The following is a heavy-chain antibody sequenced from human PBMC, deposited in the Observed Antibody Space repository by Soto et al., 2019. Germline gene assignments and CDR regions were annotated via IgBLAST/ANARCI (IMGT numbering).Heavy chain of an antibody. J-gene: IGHJ4*02. D-gene: IGHD3-22*01. Sequence: QVQLQESGPGLVKPSETLSLTCAVSGDSITSYYWSWIRQPPGKGLEWIGYIYYGGSTKYNPSLRSRVTISIDTSKNQFSLRLSSVTAADTAIYYCARLPQPDDSRDYYYYFDYWGQGTLVTVSS. CDR1: GDSITSYY. V-gene: IGHV4-59*08. CDR2: IYYGGST. CDR3: ARLPQPDDSRDYYYYFDY.